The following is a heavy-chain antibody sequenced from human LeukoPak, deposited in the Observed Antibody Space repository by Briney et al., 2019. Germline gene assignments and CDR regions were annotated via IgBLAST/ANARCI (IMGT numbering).Heavy chain of an antibody. Sequence: GASVKVSCKASGYTFTNYDISWVRQAPGQGLEWMGWISTYNGNTNYAQKLQGRVTMTTDTSTSTAYLDLRRLTSDDTAVYYCARQVVATTEWFDPWGQGTLVTVSS. D-gene: IGHD2-15*01. J-gene: IGHJ5*02. CDR1: GYTFTNYD. CDR3: ARQVVATTEWFDP. V-gene: IGHV1-18*01. CDR2: ISTYNGNT.